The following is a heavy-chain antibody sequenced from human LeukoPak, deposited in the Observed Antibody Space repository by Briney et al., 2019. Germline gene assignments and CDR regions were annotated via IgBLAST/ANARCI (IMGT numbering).Heavy chain of an antibody. V-gene: IGHV3-53*01. J-gene: IGHJ4*02. D-gene: IGHD2-15*01. Sequence: QPGGSLRLSCAASGFTVSSNYMSWVRQAPGKGLERVSLIYSGGNTDYADSVKGRFTISRDNSKNTLYLQMNSLRAEDTAVYYCAGKYCSDGSCYSGEDYWGQGTLVTVSS. CDR2: IYSGGNT. CDR3: AGKYCSDGSCYSGEDY. CDR1: GFTVSSNY.